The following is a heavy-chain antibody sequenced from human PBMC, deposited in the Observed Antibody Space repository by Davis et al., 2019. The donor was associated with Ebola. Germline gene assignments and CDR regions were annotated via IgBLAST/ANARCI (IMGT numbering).Heavy chain of an antibody. CDR1: GYSFTSYW. V-gene: IGHV5-51*01. CDR2: IYPGDSDT. CDR3: ARPSRGYCSSTSCPRTYYYYGMDV. Sequence: KVSCKGSGYSFTSYWIGWVRQMPGKGLEWMGIIYPGDSDTRYSPSFQGQVTISADKSITTAYLQWSSLKASDTAMYYCARPSRGYCSSTSCPRTYYYYGMDVWGQGTTVTVSS. J-gene: IGHJ6*02. D-gene: IGHD2-2*01.